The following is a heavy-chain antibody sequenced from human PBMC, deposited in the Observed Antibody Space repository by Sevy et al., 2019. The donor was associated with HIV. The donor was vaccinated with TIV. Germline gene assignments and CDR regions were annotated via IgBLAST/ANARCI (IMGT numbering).Heavy chain of an antibody. CDR1: GVTFSPYS. CDR3: AREGGHVNIFGVVPRDAMDV. Sequence: LSLTCAASGVTFSPYSMNWVRQAPGKGLEWVSSISSSSSYIYYADSVKGRFIISRDNAKNSLYLQMNSLRAEDTAVYYCAREGGHVNIFGVVPRDAMDVWGQGTTVTVSS. CDR2: ISSSSSYI. J-gene: IGHJ6*02. V-gene: IGHV3-21*01. D-gene: IGHD3-3*02.